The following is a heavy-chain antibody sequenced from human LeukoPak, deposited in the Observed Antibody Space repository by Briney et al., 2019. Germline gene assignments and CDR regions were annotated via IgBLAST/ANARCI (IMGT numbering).Heavy chain of an antibody. V-gene: IGHV3-23*01. CDR1: GGSISSYY. J-gene: IGHJ3*02. CDR3: AKDLLRWAFDI. CDR2: ISASGGDP. Sequence: ETLSLTCTVSGGSISSYYWSWVRQAPGKGLEWVSVISASGGDPDYADSVKGRFTISRDNSKNTLYLQMNSLRAEDTAVYYCAKDLLRWAFDIWGQGTMVTVSS. D-gene: IGHD2-15*01.